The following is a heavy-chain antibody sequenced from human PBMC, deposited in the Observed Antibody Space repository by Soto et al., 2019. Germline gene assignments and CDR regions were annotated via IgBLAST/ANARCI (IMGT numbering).Heavy chain of an antibody. CDR1: GCPFSSYA. CDR2: VKRKTNGGTT. J-gene: IGHJ4*02. CDR3: ATCYGSGTDCQEDYLAF. D-gene: IGHD3-10*01. Sequence: GGSLRLSCAASGCPFSSYAMSWVRQATGKGLEWVGRVKRKTNGGTTDYAAPVKDRFNISRDDSKNTLYLQMNNLKTEDTAVYYCATCYGSGTDCQEDYLAFWGQGTPVTVSS. V-gene: IGHV3-15*01.